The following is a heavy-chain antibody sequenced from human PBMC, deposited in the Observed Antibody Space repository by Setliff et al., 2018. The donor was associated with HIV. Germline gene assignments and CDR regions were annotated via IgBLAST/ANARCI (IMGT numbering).Heavy chain of an antibody. CDR3: ARDGGYSSPYYFNY. D-gene: IGHD5-18*01. Sequence: ASVKVSCKTSGYAFTSYYMHWVRQAPGQGLEWMGVINPSGGSTNYAQKFQGRVTMTGDTSTSTVYMDLSSLRSEDTAVYYCARDGGYSSPYYFNYWGQGTLVTSPQ. CDR2: INPSGGST. J-gene: IGHJ4*02. V-gene: IGHV1-46*01. CDR1: GYAFTSYY.